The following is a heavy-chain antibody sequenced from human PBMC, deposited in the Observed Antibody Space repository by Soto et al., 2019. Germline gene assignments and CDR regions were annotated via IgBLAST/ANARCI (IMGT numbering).Heavy chain of an antibody. J-gene: IGHJ6*02. CDR1: GGSISSYY. CDR3: AISAHPFPAPGYDSSGYHEIYGLDV. Sequence: SETLSLTCTVSGGSISSYYWSWIRQPPGKGLEWIGYIYYSGSTNYNPSLKSRVTISVDTSKNQFSLKLSSVTAADTAVYYCAISAHPFPAPGYDSSGYHEIYGLDVWGQGTTLTVSS. CDR2: IYYSGST. V-gene: IGHV4-59*01. D-gene: IGHD3-22*01.